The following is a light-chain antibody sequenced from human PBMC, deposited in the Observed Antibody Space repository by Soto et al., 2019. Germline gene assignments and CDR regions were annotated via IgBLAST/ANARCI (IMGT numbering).Light chain of an antibody. CDR3: QQYGTSALT. V-gene: IGKV3-20*01. Sequence: IVLTQSPGTLSLSPGERATLSCRASQSVSSSYLVWYQQRPGQPPRLLIYGTSTRAAGISDRFSGSGSGTDFTLTIYRLEPGDSAVYYCQQYGTSALTFDGGTKV. CDR1: QSVSSSY. CDR2: GTS. J-gene: IGKJ4*01.